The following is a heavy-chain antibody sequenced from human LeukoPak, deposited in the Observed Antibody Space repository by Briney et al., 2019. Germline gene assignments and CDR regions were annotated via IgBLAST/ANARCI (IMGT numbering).Heavy chain of an antibody. D-gene: IGHD3-10*01. V-gene: IGHV3-30-3*01. CDR2: ISYDGSNK. J-gene: IGHJ4*02. CDR1: GFTFSSYA. Sequence: PGRSLRLSCAASGFTFSSYAMHWVRQAPGKGLEWVAVISYDGSNKYYADSVKGRFTISRDNSKNTLYLQMNSLRAEDTAVYYCARDRDYGSGSYYNLVDYWGQGTLVTVSS. CDR3: ARDRDYGSGSYYNLVDY.